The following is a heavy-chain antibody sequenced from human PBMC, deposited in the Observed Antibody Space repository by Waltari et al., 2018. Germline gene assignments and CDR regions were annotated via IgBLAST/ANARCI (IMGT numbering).Heavy chain of an antibody. J-gene: IGHJ4*02. D-gene: IGHD6-13*01. CDR3: ARGAAAASPFDY. CDR2: IYYSGST. CDR1: GGSISSYY. V-gene: IGHV4-59*01. Sequence: QVQLQESGPGLVKPSETLSLTCTVSGGSISSYYWSWIRQPPGKGLEWIGYIYYSGSTNYTPSLKSRVTISVDTSKNQFSLKLSSVTAADTAVYYCARGAAAASPFDYWGQGTLVTVSS.